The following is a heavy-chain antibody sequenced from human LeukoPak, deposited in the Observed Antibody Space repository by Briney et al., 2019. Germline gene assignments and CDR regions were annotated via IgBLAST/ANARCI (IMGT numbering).Heavy chain of an antibody. J-gene: IGHJ4*02. CDR1: GFTFSSYA. D-gene: IGHD2-2*01. V-gene: IGHV3-23*01. CDR3: AKATARYCSSSICYLDY. CDR2: ISGTGGST. Sequence: GGSLRLSCAASGFTFSSYAMSWVRQTPGKGLEWVSGISGTGGSTYYADAVKSRFTVTRDNSKNTLYLQMNSLRAEDTALYYCAKATARYCSSSICYLDYWGQGTLVIVSS.